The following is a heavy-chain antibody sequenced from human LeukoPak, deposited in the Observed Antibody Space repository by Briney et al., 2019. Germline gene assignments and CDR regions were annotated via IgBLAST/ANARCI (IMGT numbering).Heavy chain of an antibody. D-gene: IGHD3-16*01. CDR3: AKYGSGQLWLLGWYFDF. CDR1: GYTFYNYA. CDR2: ISHDGAST. J-gene: IGHJ2*01. V-gene: IGHV3-23*01. Sequence: GGSQRLSCAASGYTFYNYAVTRVRQAPGKGLEWVSSISHDGASTHYADSVKGRFTISRDNSKNTVFLQMDSLRAEDTAVYFCAKYGSGQLWLLGWYFDFWGRGTLVSVSS.